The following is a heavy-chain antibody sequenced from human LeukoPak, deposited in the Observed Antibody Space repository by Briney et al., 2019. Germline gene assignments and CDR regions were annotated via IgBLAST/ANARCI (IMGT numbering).Heavy chain of an antibody. V-gene: IGHV4-59*01. CDR1: GGSISNYY. J-gene: IGHJ1*01. D-gene: IGHD4-17*01. CDR2: IYNSGHT. Sequence: SETLSLTCTASGGSISNYYWSWIRQPPGKGLEWIGYIYNSGHTNYNPSLKSRVTIPEDTSKSQLSLKLSSVTAADTGVYCCARASVNTSRYFQLGGRGTLVSVS. CDR3: ARASVNTSRYFQL.